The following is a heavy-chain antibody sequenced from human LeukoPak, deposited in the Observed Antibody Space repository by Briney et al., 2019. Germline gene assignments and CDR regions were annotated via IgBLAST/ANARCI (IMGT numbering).Heavy chain of an antibody. CDR2: ISYDGSNK. CDR3: AKDHPYGDYGPFDY. CDR1: GFIFSNSG. D-gene: IGHD4-17*01. J-gene: IGHJ4*02. Sequence: PGGSLRLSCAASGFIFSNSGMHWVRQTPGKGLEWVSVISYDGSNKYYADSVKGRFTISRDDSKNTLYLQMNSLRAEDTALYYCAKDHPYGDYGPFDYWGQGTLVTVSS. V-gene: IGHV3-30*18.